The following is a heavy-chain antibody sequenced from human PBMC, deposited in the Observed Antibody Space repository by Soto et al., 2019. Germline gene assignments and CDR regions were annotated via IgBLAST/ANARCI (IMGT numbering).Heavy chain of an antibody. J-gene: IGHJ6*02. D-gene: IGHD6-6*01. V-gene: IGHV3-23*01. CDR1: GFTFSSYA. CDR2: ISVSGSTT. Sequence: GGSLRLSCAASGFTFSSYAMSWVRQAPGKGLEWVSGISVSGSTTYYADSVKGRFTISRDNSKNTLYLQMSSLRAEDTAVYYCARDLSLSSSLDYYYYGMDVWGQGTTVTVSS. CDR3: ARDLSLSSSLDYYYYGMDV.